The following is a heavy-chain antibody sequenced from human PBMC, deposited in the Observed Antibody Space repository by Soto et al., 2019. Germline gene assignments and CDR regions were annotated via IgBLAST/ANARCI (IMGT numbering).Heavy chain of an antibody. Sequence: QVQLVQSGAEVKKPGASVKVSCKASGYTFTSYDINWVRQATGQGLEWMGWMNPNSGNTGYAQKFQGRVTMARSTSISTAYMELSSVRSEATAVYYCAREVRWFGESFEPWGQGTLVTVSS. D-gene: IGHD3-10*01. J-gene: IGHJ5*02. V-gene: IGHV1-8*01. CDR1: GYTFTSYD. CDR3: AREVRWFGESFEP. CDR2: MNPNSGNT.